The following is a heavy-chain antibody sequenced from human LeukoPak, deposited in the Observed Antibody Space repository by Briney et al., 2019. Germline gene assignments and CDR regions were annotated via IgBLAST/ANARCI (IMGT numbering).Heavy chain of an antibody. J-gene: IGHJ4*02. Sequence: ASVKVSCKASGYTFTRYDINWVRQATGQGLEWMGWMSPNSGNTRYAQTLQGRVTMTRDMSTSTVYMELSSLRSEDTAVYYCARGNVDTAMGNWGQGTLVTVSS. D-gene: IGHD5-18*01. CDR1: GYTFTRYD. V-gene: IGHV1-8*01. CDR3: ARGNVDTAMGN. CDR2: MSPNSGNT.